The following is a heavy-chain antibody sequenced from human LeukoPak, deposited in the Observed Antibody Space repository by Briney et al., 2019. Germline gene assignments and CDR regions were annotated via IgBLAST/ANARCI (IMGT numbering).Heavy chain of an antibody. Sequence: QPGGSLRLSCAVSGFPFSNSWMYWVRLAPGKGLEGVANINKDGGGISYVDSVKGRFIISRDNARNSLYLQMNSLRVEDTAVYFCAGGNSMDVWGKGTAVTVSS. V-gene: IGHV3-7*03. CDR2: INKDGGGI. D-gene: IGHD1/OR15-1a*01. CDR3: AGGNSMDV. J-gene: IGHJ6*04. CDR1: GFPFSNSW.